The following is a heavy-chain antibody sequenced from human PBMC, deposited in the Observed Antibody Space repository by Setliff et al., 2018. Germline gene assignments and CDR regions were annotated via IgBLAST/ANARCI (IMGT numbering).Heavy chain of an antibody. CDR3: TREHTPWVGASHHDC. CDR2: IDKDGSST. D-gene: IGHD1-26*01. J-gene: IGHJ4*02. CDR1: GFRISFREYW. Sequence: GSLRLSCAASGFRISFREYWMFWVRQAPGKGLEWVARIDKDGSSTVYADSVKGRFTISRDNVKKMLYLQMDSLRTEDTAVYYCTREHTPWVGASHHDCWGQGTLVTVSS. V-gene: IGHV3-74*01.